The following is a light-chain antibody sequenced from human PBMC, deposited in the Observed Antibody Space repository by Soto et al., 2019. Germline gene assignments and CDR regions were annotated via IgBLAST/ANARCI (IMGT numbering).Light chain of an antibody. CDR1: NIRSKS. V-gene: IGLV3-21*02. Sequence: SYELTQPPSVSVAPGQTARITCGGNNIRSKSVHWYQQKSGQAPVLVVHDDSDRPSGIPERFSGSNSGNTATLTISRVEAGDEAADYGQVWDNSSDHPRLVFGGGTKLTVL. J-gene: IGLJ3*02. CDR2: DDS. CDR3: QVWDNSSDHPRLV.